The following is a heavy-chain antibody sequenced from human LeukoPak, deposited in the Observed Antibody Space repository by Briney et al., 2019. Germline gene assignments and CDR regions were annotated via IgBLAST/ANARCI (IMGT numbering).Heavy chain of an antibody. CDR2: MNPNTGRT. J-gene: IGHJ4*02. V-gene: IGHV1-8*01. D-gene: IGHD5-12*01. CDR3: ARPLRGYSPFDS. Sequence: ALVKVSCKASGYTFTSYDINWVRQATGQGLEWMGWMNPNTGRTGSAQRFQGRVTMTINTSTSTAYMELRSLRSEDTAVYYCARPLRGYSPFDSWGQRTLVTVSS. CDR1: GYTFTSYD.